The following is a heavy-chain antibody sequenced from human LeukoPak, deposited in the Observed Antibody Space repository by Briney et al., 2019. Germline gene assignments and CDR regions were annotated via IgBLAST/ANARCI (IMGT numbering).Heavy chain of an antibody. CDR2: ISNSGNYI. CDR1: GFTFSSCA. V-gene: IGHV3-21*01. D-gene: IGHD2-15*01. CDR3: ARVSFADGGYFDY. J-gene: IGHJ4*02. Sequence: GGSLRLSCAASGFTFSSCAMSWVRQAPGKGLEWVSSISNSGNYIYYTDSLKGRFTISRDNAKKSLYLQMNSLRAEDTAVYYCARVSFADGGYFDYWGQGSLVTVSS.